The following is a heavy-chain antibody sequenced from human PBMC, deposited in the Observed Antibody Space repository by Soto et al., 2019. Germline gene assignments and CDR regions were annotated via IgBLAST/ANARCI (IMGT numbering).Heavy chain of an antibody. V-gene: IGHV1-69*13. Sequence: ASVKVSCKASGGTFSSYAISWVRQAPGQGLEWMGGIIPIFGTANYAQKFQGRVTITADESTSTAYMELSSLRSEDTAVYYCAREVDYYDSSGYQPMGFDYWGQGTLVTVSS. D-gene: IGHD3-22*01. J-gene: IGHJ4*02. CDR1: GGTFSSYA. CDR2: IIPIFGTA. CDR3: AREVDYYDSSGYQPMGFDY.